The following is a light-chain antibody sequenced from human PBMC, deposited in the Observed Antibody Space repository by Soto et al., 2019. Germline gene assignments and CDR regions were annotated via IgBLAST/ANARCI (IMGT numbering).Light chain of an antibody. J-gene: IGKJ1*01. CDR3: QQYNSYPA. CDR1: QSISSW. V-gene: IGKV1-5*01. Sequence: DIQMTQSPSTLSASVGDRVTITCRASQSISSWLAWYQQKPGKAPKLLIYDASSLESGVPSRCSGSGSGTEFTITISSLQHDDFATYYCQQYNSYPAFGQGTKVEIK. CDR2: DAS.